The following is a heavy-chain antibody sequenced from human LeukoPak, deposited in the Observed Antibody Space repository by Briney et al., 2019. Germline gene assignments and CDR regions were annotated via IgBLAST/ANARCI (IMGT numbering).Heavy chain of an antibody. J-gene: IGHJ4*02. CDR2: ISGSGGST. CDR1: GFTFSSYA. V-gene: IGHV3-23*01. D-gene: IGHD3-22*01. Sequence: GGSLRLSCAASGFTFSSYAMSWVRQAPGKGLEGVSTISGSGGSTYYADSVKGRFTISRDNSKNTLYLQMNIVRAEDTAVYYCATTVVVMVFDYWGQGTLVTVSS. CDR3: ATTVVVMVFDY.